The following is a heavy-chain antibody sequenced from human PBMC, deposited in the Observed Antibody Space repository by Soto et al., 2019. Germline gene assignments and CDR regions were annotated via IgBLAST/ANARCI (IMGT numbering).Heavy chain of an antibody. J-gene: IGHJ6*02. CDR2: INHSGST. Sequence: SETLSLTCAVYGGSFSGYYWSWIRQPPGKGLEWIGEINHSGSTNYNPSLKSRVTISVDTSKNQFSLKPSSVTAADTAGYYCARDSPLYGDSIEKTPYGMDVWGQGTTVTVSS. V-gene: IGHV4-34*01. CDR1: GGSFSGYY. D-gene: IGHD4-17*01. CDR3: ARDSPLYGDSIEKTPYGMDV.